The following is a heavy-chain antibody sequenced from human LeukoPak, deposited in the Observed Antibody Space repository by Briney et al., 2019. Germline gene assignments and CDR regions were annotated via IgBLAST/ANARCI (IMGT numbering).Heavy chain of an antibody. D-gene: IGHD6-13*01. CDR2: IYYRGRT. J-gene: IGHJ4*02. V-gene: IGHV4-39*01. CDR1: NASIISSSYY. CDR3: ARHGTAAGKGDY. Sequence: SETLSLTCSVSNASIISSSYYWGWIRQPPGKGLEWIGSIYYRGRTYYNPSLKIRVTISADTSKNQFSLNLNSVTASDTAVYYCARHGTAAGKGDYWGQGTLVTVSS.